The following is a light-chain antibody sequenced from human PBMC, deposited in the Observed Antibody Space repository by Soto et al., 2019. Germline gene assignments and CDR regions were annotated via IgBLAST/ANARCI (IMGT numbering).Light chain of an antibody. V-gene: IGKV1-12*01. CDR1: QGINSW. CDR3: QRANSFPFT. CDR2: AAS. Sequence: DIQMTQSPSSVSASVGDRVTITCRASQGINSWLAWYQQKPGKAPKLLIYAASSLQSGVPSRFSGSGSGTDFTLTISSLHAEDFATYYCQRANSFPFTFGPGTTVDIK. J-gene: IGKJ3*01.